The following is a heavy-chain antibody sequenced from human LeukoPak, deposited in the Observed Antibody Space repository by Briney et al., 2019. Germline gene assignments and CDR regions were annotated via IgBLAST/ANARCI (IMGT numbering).Heavy chain of an antibody. CDR1: GFTFSSYA. CDR2: ISYDGSNK. D-gene: IGHD6-19*01. Sequence: PGGSLRLSCAASGFTFSSYAMHWVRQAPGKGLEWVAVISYDGSNKYYADSVKGRFTISRDNSKNTLYLQMNSLSAEDTAVYYCARDRALQWLAPEGYGMDVWGQGTTVTVSS. V-gene: IGHV3-30-3*01. J-gene: IGHJ6*02. CDR3: ARDRALQWLAPEGYGMDV.